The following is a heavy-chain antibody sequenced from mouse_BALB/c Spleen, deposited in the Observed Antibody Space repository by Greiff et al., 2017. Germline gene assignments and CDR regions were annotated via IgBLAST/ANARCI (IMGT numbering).Heavy chain of an antibody. Sequence: MVESGGGLVKPGGSLKLSCAASGFTFSSYTMSWVRQTPEKRLEWVATISSGGGNTYYPDSVKGRFTISRDNAKNNLYLQMSSLRSEDTALYYCARSAVLRYFDVWGAGTTVTVSS. CDR2: ISSGGGNT. CDR3: ARSAVLRYFDV. CDR1: GFTFSSYT. V-gene: IGHV5-9*03. D-gene: IGHD1-1*01. J-gene: IGHJ1*01.